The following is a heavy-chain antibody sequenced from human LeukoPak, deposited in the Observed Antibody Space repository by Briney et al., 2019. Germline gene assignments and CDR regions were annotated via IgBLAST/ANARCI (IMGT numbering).Heavy chain of an antibody. J-gene: IGHJ4*02. CDR2: ISDSGGGT. CDR3: AKRGVVIRVILVGFHKEAYYFDS. D-gene: IGHD3-22*01. Sequence: GGSLRLSCAVSGITLSYYGMSWVRQAPGKGLEWVAGISDSGGGTNYADSVKGRFTISRDNPKNTLYLQMNSLRAEDTAVYFCAKRGVVIRVILVGFHKEAYYFDSWGQGALVPVP. CDR1: GITLSYYG. V-gene: IGHV3-23*01.